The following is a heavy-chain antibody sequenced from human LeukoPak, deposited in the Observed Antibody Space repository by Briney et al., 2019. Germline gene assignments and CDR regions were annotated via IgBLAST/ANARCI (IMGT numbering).Heavy chain of an antibody. D-gene: IGHD6-6*01. J-gene: IGHJ4*02. CDR1: GGSISSGSDY. CDR3: ARGVIEYSSSRFDY. V-gene: IGHV4-61*02. Sequence: PSQTLSLTCTVSGGSISSGSDYWSWIRQPAGKGLEWIGRIYTSGRTNYNPSLKSRVTISVDTSKNQFSLKLSSVTAADTAVYYCARGVIEYSSSRFDYWGQGTLVTVSS. CDR2: IYTSGRT.